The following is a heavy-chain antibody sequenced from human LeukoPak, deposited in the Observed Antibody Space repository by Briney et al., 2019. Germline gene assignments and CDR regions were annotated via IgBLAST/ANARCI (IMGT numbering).Heavy chain of an antibody. J-gene: IGHJ4*02. CDR2: IYSGGST. CDR1: GFTVSSKY. V-gene: IGHV3-53*01. D-gene: IGHD2-21*01. CDR3: AKRVNQRYFDY. Sequence: GGSLRLSCVASGFTVSSKYMSWVRQAPGKGLEWVSVIYSGGSTYYGESVKGRFTISRDNSKNTLYLQMNSLRAEDTAVYYCAKRVNQRYFDYWGQGTLVTVSS.